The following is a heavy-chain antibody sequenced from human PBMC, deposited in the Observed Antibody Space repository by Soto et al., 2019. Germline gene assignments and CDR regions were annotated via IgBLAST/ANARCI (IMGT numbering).Heavy chain of an antibody. D-gene: IGHD3-22*01. J-gene: IGHJ4*02. CDR1: GFTFSSYA. V-gene: IGHV3-23*01. CDR2: ISGSGVST. Sequence: EVPLLESGGGLAQPGGSLRLSCAASGFTFSSYAMSLVRQAPGKGLEWVSAISGSGVSTYYADSVKGRFTISRDNSKNTLYLQMNSLRAEDTAVYYCAKSPGMYYYDSSGYYHYDYWGQGTLVTVSS. CDR3: AKSPGMYYYDSSGYYHYDY.